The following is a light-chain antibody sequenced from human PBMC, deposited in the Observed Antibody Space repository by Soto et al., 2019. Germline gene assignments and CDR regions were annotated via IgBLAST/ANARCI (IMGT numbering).Light chain of an antibody. J-gene: IGLJ2*01. Sequence: QSVLTQPPSASGTPGQRVTISCSGSSSNIGTNTVIWYQQLPGAAPQLLIYSDNQRPSGVPDRFSGSKSGTSASLAISGLQSEDEADYYCEAWDVRLVVFGGGTKLTV. CDR3: EAWDVRLVV. CDR2: SDN. CDR1: SSNIGTNT. V-gene: IGLV1-44*01.